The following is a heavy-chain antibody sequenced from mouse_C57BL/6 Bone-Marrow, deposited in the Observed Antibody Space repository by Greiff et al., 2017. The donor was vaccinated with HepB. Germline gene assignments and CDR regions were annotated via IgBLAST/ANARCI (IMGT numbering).Heavy chain of an antibody. CDR2: IYPGSGRT. CDR1: GYTFTSYW. V-gene: IGHV1-55*01. J-gene: IGHJ3*01. CDR3: ARGRYYGSSQFAY. D-gene: IGHD1-1*01. Sequence: QVQLQQPGAELVKPGASVKMSCKASGYTFTSYWITWVKQRPGQGLEWIGDIYPGSGRTNYNEKFKSKATLTVDTSSSTAYMQLSSLTSEDSAVYYCARGRYYGSSQFAYWGQGTLVTVSA.